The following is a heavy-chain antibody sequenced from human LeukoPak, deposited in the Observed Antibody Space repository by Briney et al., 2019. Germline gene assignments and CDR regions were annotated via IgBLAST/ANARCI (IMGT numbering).Heavy chain of an antibody. CDR3: ARDPYGDYVFDY. Sequence: GGSLRLSCAASGFTFTSYAMTWVRQAPGKGLEWVSAVSGSGGSTYYADSVKGRFTISRDDSKNTLYLLMSSLRPEDTAIYYCARDPYGDYVFDYWGQGTLVTVSS. D-gene: IGHD4-17*01. CDR2: VSGSGGST. CDR1: GFTFTSYA. V-gene: IGHV3-23*01. J-gene: IGHJ4*02.